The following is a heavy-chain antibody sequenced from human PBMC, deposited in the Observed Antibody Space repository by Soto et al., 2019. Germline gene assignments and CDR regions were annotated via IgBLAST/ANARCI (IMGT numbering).Heavy chain of an antibody. J-gene: IGHJ4*02. CDR1: EFTFRTYA. CDR2: ISSSGGAT. CDR3: ATRYPLYDILTGYYLPVVDY. Sequence: EVQLLESGGGLVQPGGSLRLSCAASEFTFRTYAMNWVSQAPGKGLEWVSAISSSGGATRYSDSVRGRFTISRDNSKNTLYLQMSNLRAEDTAVDYCATRYPLYDILTGYYLPVVDYWGQGTLVAVS. D-gene: IGHD3-9*01. V-gene: IGHV3-23*01.